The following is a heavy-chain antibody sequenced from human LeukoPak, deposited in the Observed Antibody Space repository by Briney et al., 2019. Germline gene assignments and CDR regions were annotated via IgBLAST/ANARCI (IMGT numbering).Heavy chain of an antibody. V-gene: IGHV4-34*01. CDR2: INHSGST. Sequence: SETLSLTCAVYGGSFSGYYWSWIRQPPGKGLEWVGEINHSGSTNYNPSLKSRVTISVDTSKNQFSLKLSSVTAADTAVYYCARLVSYVVVVTAIHYYYYMDVWGKGTTVTISS. J-gene: IGHJ6*03. D-gene: IGHD2-21*02. CDR3: ARLVSYVVVVTAIHYYYYMDV. CDR1: GGSFSGYY.